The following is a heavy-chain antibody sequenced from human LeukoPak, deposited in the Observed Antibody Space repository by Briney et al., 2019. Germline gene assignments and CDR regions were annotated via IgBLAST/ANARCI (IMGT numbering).Heavy chain of an antibody. CDR2: IYSGGST. J-gene: IGHJ4*02. CDR3: AKLHSSSWYNPTDY. Sequence: PGGSLRLSCAASGFTVSSNYMSWVRQAPGKGLEWVSVIYSGGSTYYADSVKGRFTISRDNSKNTVYLQMNSLRAEDTAVYYCAKLHSSSWYNPTDYWGQGTLVTVSS. D-gene: IGHD6-13*01. V-gene: IGHV3-53*01. CDR1: GFTVSSNY.